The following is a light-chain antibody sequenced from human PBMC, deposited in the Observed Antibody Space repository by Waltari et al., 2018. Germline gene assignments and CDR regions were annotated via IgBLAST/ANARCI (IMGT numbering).Light chain of an antibody. CDR1: SSDVGDYNY. J-gene: IGLJ3*02. CDR2: DVT. CDR3: ISYTTRRLWV. Sequence: QSALTQPASLSGSPGQSISISCTGTSSDVGDYNYVSWYQQHPGQAPKLMIYDVTKRPSGVSNRFSGSKSGNTASLTISGLQAEDEADYYCISYTTRRLWVFGGGTQLTVL. V-gene: IGLV2-14*03.